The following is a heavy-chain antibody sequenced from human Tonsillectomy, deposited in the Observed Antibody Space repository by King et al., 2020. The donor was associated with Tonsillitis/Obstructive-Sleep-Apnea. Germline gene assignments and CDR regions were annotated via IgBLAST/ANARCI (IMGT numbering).Heavy chain of an antibody. CDR1: GFTFTSYS. Sequence: VQLVESGGGVVQAGTSLRLSCIASGFTFTSYSIHWVRQAPGKGLEWVEVIWWDGSNKYYADSVKGRFSMSKEDSKNTVYLQMSSLRAEDTAVYYCARDIYSAGVGYFDDWGQGTLVTVSS. CDR2: IWWDGSNK. V-gene: IGHV3-33*01. J-gene: IGHJ4*02. CDR3: ARDIYSAGVGYFDD. D-gene: IGHD2-8*01.